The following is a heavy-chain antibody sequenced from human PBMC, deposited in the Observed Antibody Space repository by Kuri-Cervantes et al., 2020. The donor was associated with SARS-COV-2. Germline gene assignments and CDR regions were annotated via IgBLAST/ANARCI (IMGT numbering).Heavy chain of an antibody. CDR3: ASDGVSGSLSLDF. CDR2: TMPALGMP. J-gene: IGHJ4*02. D-gene: IGHD6-19*01. V-gene: IGHV1-69*10. CDR1: GGTFSSAI. Sequence: SVKVSCKASGGTFSSAIISWVRQAPGQGLEWMGGTMPALGMPNYAQKFRDRVTITADTSTATAFLELSGLKSEDTALYYCASDGVSGSLSLDFWGQGTLVTVSS.